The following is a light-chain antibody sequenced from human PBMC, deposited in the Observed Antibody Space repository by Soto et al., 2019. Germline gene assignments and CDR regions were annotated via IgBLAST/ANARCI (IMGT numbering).Light chain of an antibody. CDR3: QQYNNWPPWT. CDR2: DAS. Sequence: EIVMTQSPATLSVSPGERATLSCRASQRVSRNLAWYQQKPGQAPRLLIYDASTQATGIPDRFSGSGSETEFTLTISSLQSEDYAIYYCQQYNNWPPWTFGQGTKVDI. V-gene: IGKV3-15*01. CDR1: QRVSRN. J-gene: IGKJ1*01.